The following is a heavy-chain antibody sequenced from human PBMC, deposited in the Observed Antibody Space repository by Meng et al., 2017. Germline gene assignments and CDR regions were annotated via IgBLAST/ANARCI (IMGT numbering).Heavy chain of an antibody. CDR1: GYNFPDYY. CDR2: IDPKNGDT. J-gene: IGHJ4*02. V-gene: IGHV1-2*06. Sequence: QVRLVQLGAEVKKPGASVKVSCKPSGYNFPDYYIHWVRQAPGQGLEWMGRIDPKNGDTHYAQKFQGRVTVTGDTSISTAYMDLSGLRSDDTAVYYCARDEDISAAGKLFGDYWGQGTLVTVSS. CDR3: ARDEDISAAGKLFGDY. D-gene: IGHD6-13*01.